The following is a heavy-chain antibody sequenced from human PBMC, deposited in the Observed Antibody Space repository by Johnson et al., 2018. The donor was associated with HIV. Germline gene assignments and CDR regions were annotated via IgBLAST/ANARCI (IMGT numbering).Heavy chain of an antibody. D-gene: IGHD2-15*01. V-gene: IGHV3-15*01. CDR3: TAALRVKGI. Sequence: MQLVESGGGLVKPGGSLRLSCAASGFTFSNAWMSWVRQAPGKGLEWVGRIKRKTDGGTTDYAAPVKGRFTISRDDSNNTLYLQMNSLKTEDTAVYYCTAALRVKGIWGQGTMVTVSS. J-gene: IGHJ3*02. CDR2: IKRKTDGGTT. CDR1: GFTFSNAW.